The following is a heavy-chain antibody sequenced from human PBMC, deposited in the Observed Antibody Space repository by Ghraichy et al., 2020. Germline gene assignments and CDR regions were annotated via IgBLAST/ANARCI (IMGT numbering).Heavy chain of an antibody. D-gene: IGHD4-17*01. CDR1: GGSISSGDYY. Sequence: SETLSLTCTVSGGSISSGDYYWSWIRQPPGKGLEWIGYIYYSGSTYYNPSLKSRVTISVDTSKNQFSLKLSSVTAADTAVYYCARSHDYGYYVGFDPWGQGTLVTVSS. CDR3: ARSHDYGYYVGFDP. V-gene: IGHV4-30-4*01. CDR2: IYYSGST. J-gene: IGHJ5*02.